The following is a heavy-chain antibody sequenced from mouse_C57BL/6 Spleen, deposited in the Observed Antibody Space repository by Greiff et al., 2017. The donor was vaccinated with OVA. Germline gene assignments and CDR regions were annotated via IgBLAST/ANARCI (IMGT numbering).Heavy chain of an antibody. J-gene: IGHJ2*01. Sequence: VQLQQPGAELVMPGASVKLSCKASGYTFTSYWMHWVKQRPGQGLEWIGEIDPSDSYTNYNQKFKGKSTLTVDKSSSTAYMQLSSLTSEDAAVYYCARGDSYGDYWGQGTTLTVSS. CDR1: GYTFTSYW. CDR2: IDPSDSYT. V-gene: IGHV1-69*01. D-gene: IGHD3-3*01. CDR3: ARGDSYGDY.